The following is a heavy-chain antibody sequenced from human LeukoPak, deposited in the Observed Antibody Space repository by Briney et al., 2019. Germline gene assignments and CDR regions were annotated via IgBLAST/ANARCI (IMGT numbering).Heavy chain of an antibody. D-gene: IGHD1-26*01. CDR3: VRDLGGRSGH. CDR1: GFTFSSYW. V-gene: IGHV3-74*01. Sequence: GGSLRLSCAASGFTFSSYWMSWVRQAPGKGLVWVSRINEDGSTTNYADSVKGRSTIFRDNAKNTLYLQMNSLRAEDTAVYYCVRDLGGRSGHWGQGTLVTVSS. J-gene: IGHJ4*02. CDR2: INEDGSTT.